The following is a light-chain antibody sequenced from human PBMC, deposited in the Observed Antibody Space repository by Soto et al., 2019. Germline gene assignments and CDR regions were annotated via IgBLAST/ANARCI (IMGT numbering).Light chain of an antibody. CDR2: DVN. CDR3: CSYAGNYSLV. V-gene: IGLV2-11*01. CDR1: SSDVGGYNY. J-gene: IGLJ1*01. Sequence: QSALTQPRSVSGSPGQSVTISCTGTSSDVGGYNYVSWYQQHPGKAPKLMIYDVNKRPSGVPDRFSGSKSGNTASLTISGLQAEDEADYYCCSYAGNYSLVFGTGTKVTVL.